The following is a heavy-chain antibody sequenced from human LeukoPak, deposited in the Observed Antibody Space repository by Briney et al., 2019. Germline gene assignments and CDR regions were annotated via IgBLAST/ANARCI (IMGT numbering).Heavy chain of an antibody. CDR3: AREELSGYYFDY. J-gene: IGHJ4*02. V-gene: IGHV3-21*01. D-gene: IGHD3-22*01. CDR1: GFTFSSYS. Sequence: GSLRLSCAASGFTFSSYSMNWVRQAPGKGLEWVSSISSSSSYIYYADSVKGRFTISRDNAKNSLYLQMNSLRAEDTAVYYCAREELSGYYFDYWGQGTLVTVSS. CDR2: ISSSSSYI.